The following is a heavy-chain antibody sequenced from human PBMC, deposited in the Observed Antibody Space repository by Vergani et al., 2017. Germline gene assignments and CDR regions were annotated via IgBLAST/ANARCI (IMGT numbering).Heavy chain of an antibody. V-gene: IGHV3-43*01. CDR1: GFTFDDYT. D-gene: IGHD2-2*01. CDR3: AKDMGYCSSTSCSHFDY. CDR2: ISWDGGST. Sequence: EVQLVESGGVVVQPGGSLRLSCAASGFTFDDYTMHCVRQAPGKGLEWVSLISWDGGSTYYADSVKGRFTISRDNSKNSLYLQMNSLRTEDTALYYCAKDMGYCSSTSCSHFDYGGQGSLVTVSS. J-gene: IGHJ4*02.